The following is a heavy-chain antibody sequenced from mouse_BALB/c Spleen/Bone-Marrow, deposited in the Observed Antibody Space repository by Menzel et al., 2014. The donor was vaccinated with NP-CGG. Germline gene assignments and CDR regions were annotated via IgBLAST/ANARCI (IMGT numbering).Heavy chain of an antibody. Sequence: DVKLVESGGDLVKPGGSLKLSCAASELTYSSYGMSWVRQTPDKRLEWVATISGGDAYTYYPDSVKGRFTISRDSAKNILYLQMSSLKSEDTAMYYCGRGDGSMDDWGQGTSVTVSS. CDR2: ISGGDAYT. J-gene: IGHJ4*01. V-gene: IGHV5-6*02. D-gene: IGHD3-3*01. CDR1: ELTYSSYG. CDR3: GRGDGSMDD.